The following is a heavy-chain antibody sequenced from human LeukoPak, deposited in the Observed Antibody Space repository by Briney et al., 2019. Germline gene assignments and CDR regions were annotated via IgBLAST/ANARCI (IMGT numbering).Heavy chain of an antibody. CDR2: VYTSGST. V-gene: IGHV4-39*07. Sequence: SETLSLTCTVSGGSISSSSYYWGWIRQPPGKGLEWIGRVYTSGSTNYNPSLKSRVTISVGTSKNQFSLKLSSVTAADTAVYYCARDMGLGINYFDYWGQGTLVTVSS. CDR1: GGSISSSSYY. J-gene: IGHJ4*02. D-gene: IGHD7-27*01. CDR3: ARDMGLGINYFDY.